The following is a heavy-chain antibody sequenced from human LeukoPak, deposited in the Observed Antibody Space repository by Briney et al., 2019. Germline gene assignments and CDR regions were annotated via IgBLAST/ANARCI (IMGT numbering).Heavy chain of an antibody. J-gene: IGHJ5*02. Sequence: PSETLSLTCAVYGGSFSGYYWNWIRQPPGKGPEWIGEINHSGSTNYNQSLKSRVTISVDTSKNQFSLKLSSVTAADTAVYYCARGARYDVLTGYYAEDNCFDPWGQGTLVTVSS. CDR3: ARGARYDVLTGYYAEDNCFDP. CDR1: GGSFSGYY. CDR2: INHSGST. D-gene: IGHD3-9*01. V-gene: IGHV4-34*01.